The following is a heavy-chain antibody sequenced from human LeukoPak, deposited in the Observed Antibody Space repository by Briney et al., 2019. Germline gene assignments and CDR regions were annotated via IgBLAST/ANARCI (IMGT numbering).Heavy chain of an antibody. J-gene: IGHJ4*02. Sequence: PSETLSLTCTVSGGSISSYYWSWIRQPAGKGLEWIGRIYASGSTNYNPPLKSRVTMSVDTSKNQFSLKLSSVTAADTAVYYCASYSGSNVYYVSWGQGTLVTVSS. V-gene: IGHV4-4*07. CDR3: ASYSGSNVYYVS. CDR2: IYASGST. CDR1: GGSISSYY. D-gene: IGHD1-26*01.